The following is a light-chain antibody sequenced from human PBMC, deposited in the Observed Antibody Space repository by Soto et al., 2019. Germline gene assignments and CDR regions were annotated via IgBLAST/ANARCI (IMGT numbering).Light chain of an antibody. Sequence: DIVMTQSPDSLAVSLGERATINCKSSQSVLYSSDNKNYLAWYQQKPGQPPKLLIHWASTRESGVPDRFSGSGSGTDFTLTISSLQAEDVAVYYCQEYYSTLLTFGGGTKVDIK. J-gene: IGKJ4*01. V-gene: IGKV4-1*01. CDR2: WAS. CDR3: QEYYSTLLT. CDR1: QSVLYSSDNKNY.